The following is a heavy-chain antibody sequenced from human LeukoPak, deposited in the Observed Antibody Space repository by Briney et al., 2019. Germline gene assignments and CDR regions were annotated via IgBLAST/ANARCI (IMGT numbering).Heavy chain of an antibody. CDR3: AKAPGSTWIQLWFDY. Sequence: GGSLRLSCSASGFIFSDYYMSWIRQAPGKGLEWVSAISGSGGSTYYADSVKGRFTISRDNSKNTLYLQMNSLRAEDTAVYYCAKAPGSTWIQLWFDYWGQGTLVTVSS. CDR2: ISGSGGST. V-gene: IGHV3-23*01. J-gene: IGHJ4*02. CDR1: GFIFSDYY. D-gene: IGHD5-18*01.